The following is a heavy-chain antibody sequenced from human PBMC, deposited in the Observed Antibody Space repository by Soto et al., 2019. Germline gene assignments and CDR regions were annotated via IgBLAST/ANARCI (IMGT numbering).Heavy chain of an antibody. CDR3: ARDCNDAIAARPNDAFDI. J-gene: IGHJ3*02. V-gene: IGHV4-4*02. CDR1: GGSISSSNW. D-gene: IGHD6-6*01. CDR2: IYHSGST. Sequence: SETLSLTCAVSGGSISSSNWWSWVRQPPGKGLEWIGEIYHSGSTHYNPSLKSRVTISVDKSKNQFSLKLSSVTAADTAVYYCARDCNDAIAARPNDAFDIWGQGTMVTVSS.